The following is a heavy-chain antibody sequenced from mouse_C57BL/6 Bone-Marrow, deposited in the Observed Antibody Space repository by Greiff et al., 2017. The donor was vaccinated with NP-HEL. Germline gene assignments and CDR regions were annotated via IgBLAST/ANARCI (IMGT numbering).Heavy chain of an antibody. J-gene: IGHJ3*01. D-gene: IGHD3-3*01. CDR3: ARDRAVAY. CDR1: GFTFSSYA. V-gene: IGHV5-4*01. Sequence: EVKLQESGGGLVKPGGSLKLSCAASGFTFSSYAMSWVRQTPEKRLEWVATISDGGSYTYYPDNVKGRFTISRDNAKNNLYLQMSHLKSEDTAMYYCARDRAVAYWGQGTLVTVSA. CDR2: ISDGGSYT.